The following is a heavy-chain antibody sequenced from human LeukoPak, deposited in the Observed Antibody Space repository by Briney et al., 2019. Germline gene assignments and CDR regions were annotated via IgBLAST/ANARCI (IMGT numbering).Heavy chain of an antibody. V-gene: IGHV1-69*13. CDR1: GGTFSSYA. D-gene: IGHD4-17*01. CDR3: ARGGPYGDYLDAFDI. CDR2: IIPILGTA. J-gene: IGHJ3*02. Sequence: SVKVSCKASGGTFSSYAISWVRQAPGQGLEWMGGIIPILGTANYAQKFQGRVTITADESTTTAYMELSSLRSEATAVYYCARGGPYGDYLDAFDIWGQGTMVTVSS.